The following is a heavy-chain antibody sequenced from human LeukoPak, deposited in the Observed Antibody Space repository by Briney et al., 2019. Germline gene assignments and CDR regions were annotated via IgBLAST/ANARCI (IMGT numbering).Heavy chain of an antibody. CDR3: ARSYRATAGIVDV. CDR1: DFTLSDYY. J-gene: IGHJ6*02. CDR2: ISNSGSDI. Sequence: GGSLRLSCAASDFTLSDYYMTWIRQAPGKRLEWLSYISNSGSDIYSADSVKGRFTISRDNAKNSLYLQMNSLRAEDTAVYYCARSYRATAGIVDVWGQGTTVTVSS. D-gene: IGHD6-13*01. V-gene: IGHV3-11*01.